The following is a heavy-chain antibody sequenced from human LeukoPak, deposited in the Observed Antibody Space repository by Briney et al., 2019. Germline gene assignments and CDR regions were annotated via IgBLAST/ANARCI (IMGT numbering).Heavy chain of an antibody. V-gene: IGHV4-59*08. CDR1: GGSISSFY. CDR2: INHSGNT. Sequence: PSETLSLTCTASGGSISSFYWTWIRQTPGKGLEWVGYINHSGNTNHNPSLKSRVTVSVDTSKSQFSLKLSSVTAADTAVYYCACLSSNGRRAFDIWGQGTMVTVSS. D-gene: IGHD2-8*01. J-gene: IGHJ3*02. CDR3: ACLSSNGRRAFDI.